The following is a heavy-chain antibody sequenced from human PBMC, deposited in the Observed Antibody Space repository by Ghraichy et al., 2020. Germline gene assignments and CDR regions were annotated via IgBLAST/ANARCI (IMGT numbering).Heavy chain of an antibody. V-gene: IGHV3-23*01. CDR2: ISGSGGST. CDR1: GFTFSSYA. D-gene: IGHD2-2*01. J-gene: IGHJ4*02. Sequence: GGSLRLSCAASGFTFSSYAMSWVRQAPGKGLEWVSAISGSGGSTYYADSVKGRFTISRDNSKNTLYLQMNSLRAEATAVYYCAKDGGRGYIVVVPAAMWGQGTLVTVSS. CDR3: AKDGGRGYIVVVPAAM.